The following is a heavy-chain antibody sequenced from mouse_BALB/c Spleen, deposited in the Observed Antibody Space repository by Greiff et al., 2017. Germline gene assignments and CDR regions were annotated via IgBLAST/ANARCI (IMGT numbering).Heavy chain of an antibody. V-gene: IGHV5-12-1*01. D-gene: IGHD1-1*01. CDR1: GFAFSSYD. CDR3: ARHYYAYFDY. Sequence: EVHLVESGGGLVKPGGSLKLSCAASGFAFSSYDMSWVRQTPEKRLEWVAYISSGGGSTYYPDTVKGRFTISRDNAKNTLYLQMSSLKSEDTAMYYCARHYYAYFDYWGQGTTLTVSS. J-gene: IGHJ2*01. CDR2: ISSGGGST.